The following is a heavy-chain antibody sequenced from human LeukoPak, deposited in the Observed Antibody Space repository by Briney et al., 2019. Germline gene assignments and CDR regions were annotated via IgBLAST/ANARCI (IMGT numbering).Heavy chain of an antibody. CDR2: ISSSSSYI. CDR3: ASTQVSSGWPPGGTYYYYGMDV. CDR1: GFTFSSYS. J-gene: IGHJ6*02. Sequence: GGSLRLSCAASGFTFSSYSMNWVRQAPGKGLEWVSSISSSSSYIYYADSVKGRFTISRDNAKNSLYLQMNSLRAEDTAVYYCASTQVSSGWPPGGTYYYYGMDVWGQGTTVTVSS. D-gene: IGHD6-19*01. V-gene: IGHV3-21*01.